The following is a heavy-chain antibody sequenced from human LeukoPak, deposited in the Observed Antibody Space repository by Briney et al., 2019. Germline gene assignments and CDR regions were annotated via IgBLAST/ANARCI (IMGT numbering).Heavy chain of an antibody. CDR1: GGSISSYY. CDR3: ARDGGWYCSSTSCYSPSGFDP. V-gene: IGHV4-59*12. J-gene: IGHJ5*02. CDR2: IYYSGST. Sequence: PSETLSLTCTVSGGSISSYYWSWIRQPPGKGLEWVGYIYYSGSTNYNPSLKSRVTISVDTSKNQFSLKLSSVTAADTAVYYCARDGGWYCSSTSCYSPSGFDPWGQGTLVTVSS. D-gene: IGHD2-2*02.